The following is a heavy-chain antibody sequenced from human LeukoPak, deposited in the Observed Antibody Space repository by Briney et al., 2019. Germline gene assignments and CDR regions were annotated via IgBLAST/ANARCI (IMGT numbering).Heavy chain of an antibody. CDR1: GGTFSSYA. J-gene: IGHJ2*01. CDR2: IIPILGIA. V-gene: IGHV1-69*04. Sequence: ASVKVSCKASGGTFSSYAISWVRQAPGQGLEWMGRIIPILGIANYAQKFQGRVTITADKSTSTAYMELSSLRSEDTAVYYCARGPKARYFDLWGRGTLVTVSS. CDR3: ARGPKARYFDL.